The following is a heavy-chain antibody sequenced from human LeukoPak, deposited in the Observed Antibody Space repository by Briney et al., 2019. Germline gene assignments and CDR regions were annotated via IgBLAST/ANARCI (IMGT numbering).Heavy chain of an antibody. CDR1: GFTFTSYA. J-gene: IGHJ4*02. CDR3: AKGRGSGNRYDFDY. D-gene: IGHD3-10*01. Sequence: GGSLRLSCAASGFTFTSYAINWVRQAPGKGLEWVSAVSGSGANTYYADSVKGRFTISRDNSRNTVCLQMNSLRADDAAVYYCAKGRGSGNRYDFDYWGQGTLVTVSS. CDR2: VSGSGANT. V-gene: IGHV3-23*01.